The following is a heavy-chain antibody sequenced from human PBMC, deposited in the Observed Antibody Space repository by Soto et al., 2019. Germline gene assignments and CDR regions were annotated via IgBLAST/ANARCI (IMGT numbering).Heavy chain of an antibody. CDR3: ARGLKVWYFSCGSGPPAKDEYYSDMDV. J-gene: IGHJ6*03. Sequence: VSVKVSCKASGYTFTSYSISWVRQALGQGLEWMGWISAYNGNTNYAQKHQGRVTMTTDTSASTAYMELRSLSFDDTAVYYCARGLKVWYFSCGSGPPAKDEYYSDMDVWGKGTRVTVSS. CDR2: ISAYNGNT. CDR1: GYTFTSYS. V-gene: IGHV1-18*01. D-gene: IGHD2-15*01.